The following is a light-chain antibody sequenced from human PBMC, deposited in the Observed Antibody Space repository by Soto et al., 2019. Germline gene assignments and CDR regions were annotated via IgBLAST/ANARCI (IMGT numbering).Light chain of an antibody. CDR1: SSDVGSYNL. Sequence: QSELTQPASVSGSPGQSITISCTGTSSDVGSYNLVSWYQQHPGKAPKLMIYEGSKRPSGVSNRFSGSKSGNTASLTISGLQAEDEADYYCCSYAGSSTLVVFGGGTKLTVL. J-gene: IGLJ2*01. CDR2: EGS. CDR3: CSYAGSSTLVV. V-gene: IGLV2-23*01.